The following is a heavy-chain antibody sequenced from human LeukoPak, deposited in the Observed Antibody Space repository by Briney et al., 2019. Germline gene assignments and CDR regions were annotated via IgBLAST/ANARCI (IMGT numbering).Heavy chain of an antibody. Sequence: PSETLSLTCTVSGGSVSSTSYYWIWLRQPPGKGLEWIGYIYYSGSTNYNPSLKSRVTISVDTSKNQFSLKLSSVTAADTAVYYCARVALTSSEYFQHWGQGTLVTVSS. J-gene: IGHJ1*01. CDR3: ARVALTSSEYFQH. D-gene: IGHD1-20*01. V-gene: IGHV4-61*01. CDR2: IYYSGST. CDR1: GGSVSSTSYY.